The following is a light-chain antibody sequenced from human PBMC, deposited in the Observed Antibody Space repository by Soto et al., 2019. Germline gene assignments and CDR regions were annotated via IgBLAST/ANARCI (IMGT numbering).Light chain of an antibody. J-gene: IGKJ5*01. CDR2: DTS. V-gene: IGKV3-15*01. Sequence: ETVMTQSPGTLSVSLGERATLSCRASQSVSIHLAWYQQKPGQAPRLLIYDTSTRATGIPARFSGSGSGTEFTLTISSLQSEDFAVYYCQQYSNWPPITFGQGTRLVIK. CDR1: QSVSIH. CDR3: QQYSNWPPIT.